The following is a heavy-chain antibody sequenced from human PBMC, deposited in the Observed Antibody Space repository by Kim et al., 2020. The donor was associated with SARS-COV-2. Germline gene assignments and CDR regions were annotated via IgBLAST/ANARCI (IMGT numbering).Heavy chain of an antibody. Sequence: LQGRVTMTTDTSTSTAYMELRSLRSDDTAVYYCARVPITMIVGSNAEFDYWGQGTLVTVSS. V-gene: IGHV1-18*01. D-gene: IGHD3-22*01. CDR3: ARVPITMIVGSNAEFDY. J-gene: IGHJ4*02.